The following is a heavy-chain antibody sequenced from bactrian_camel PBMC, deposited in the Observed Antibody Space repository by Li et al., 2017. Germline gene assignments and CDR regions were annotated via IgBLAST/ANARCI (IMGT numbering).Heavy chain of an antibody. CDR2: IYRGGDGT. D-gene: IGHD3*01. Sequence: VQLVESGGRSAQAGGSLRLSCAASGLDTSRYTLAWFRQTPGNEREAVATIYRGGDGTHYADSVEDRFTISQDNAKNTLYLQLNSLQTEDTAMYYCAKIFSGIMRLWGQGTQVTVS. V-gene: IGHV3S31*01. J-gene: IGHJ4*01. CDR3: AKIFSGIMRL. CDR1: GLDTSRYT.